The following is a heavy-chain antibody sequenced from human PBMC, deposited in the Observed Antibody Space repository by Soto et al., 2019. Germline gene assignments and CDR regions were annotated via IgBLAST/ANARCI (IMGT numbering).Heavy chain of an antibody. D-gene: IGHD2-15*01. J-gene: IGHJ4*02. CDR2: ISYDGSNK. CDR3: AKDLGGRGYCSGGSCYNDY. CDR1: GFTFSSYG. V-gene: IGHV3-30*18. Sequence: GGSLRLSCAASGFTFSSYGMHWVRQAPGKGLEWVAVISYDGSNKYYADSVKGRFTISRDNSKSTLYLQMNSLRAEDTAVYYCAKDLGGRGYCSGGSCYNDYWGQGTLVTVSS.